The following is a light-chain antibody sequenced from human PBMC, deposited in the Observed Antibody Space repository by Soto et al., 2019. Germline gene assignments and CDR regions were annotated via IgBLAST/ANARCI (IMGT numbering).Light chain of an antibody. CDR2: GAS. CDR3: QQYGSSRWT. V-gene: IGKV3-20*01. CDR1: QSVATI. J-gene: IGKJ1*01. Sequence: PATLSVSTGERATLPCGASQSVATILAWYQQKPGQPPRLLIYGASSRATGIPDRFSGSGSGTDFTLTISRLEPEDFAVYYCQQYGSSRWTFGQGTTVDIK.